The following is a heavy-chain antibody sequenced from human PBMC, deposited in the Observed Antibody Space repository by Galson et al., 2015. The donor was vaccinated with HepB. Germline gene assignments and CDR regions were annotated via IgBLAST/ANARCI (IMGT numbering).Heavy chain of an antibody. CDR1: GFTFSRLG. CDR3: AKGTTDIDY. V-gene: IGHV3-23*01. CDR2: IGVSSIT. D-gene: IGHD1-1*01. J-gene: IGHJ4*02. Sequence: SLRLSCAASGFTFSRLGMTWVRQAPGKGLECVAAIGVSSITDYADSVKGRFTISRDNSKNMLFLQMNNLRAEDTAVYYCAKGTTDIDYWGQGTLVTVSS.